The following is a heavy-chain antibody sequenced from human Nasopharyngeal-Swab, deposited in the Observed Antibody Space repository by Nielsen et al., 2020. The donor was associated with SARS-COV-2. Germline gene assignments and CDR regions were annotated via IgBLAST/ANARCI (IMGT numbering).Heavy chain of an antibody. D-gene: IGHD3-16*01. CDR3: AKGAPGPLDH. Sequence: SCAASGFTFSNFGMHWVRQAPGKGLEWVAVISFDGSNEYYADSVKGRFTISRDNSQNTLFLQMSSLKTDDTAVYYCAKGAPGPLDHWGQGALVTVSS. CDR2: ISFDGSNE. J-gene: IGHJ4*02. V-gene: IGHV3-30*19. CDR1: GFTFSNFG.